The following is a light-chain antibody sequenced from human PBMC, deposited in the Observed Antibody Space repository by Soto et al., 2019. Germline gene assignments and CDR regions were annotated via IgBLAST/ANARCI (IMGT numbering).Light chain of an antibody. V-gene: IGKV3D-15*01. Sequence: EILMTQSPATLSVSPGERATLSCRASQSLSRNLAWYQQKPGQAPRLLIYGASTRASGIPARFSGSGSGTGFTLTISIRHSEDFALYFCQNYNDLPPAFTFGPGTKVDL. CDR1: QSLSRN. CDR3: QNYNDLPPAFT. J-gene: IGKJ3*01. CDR2: GAS.